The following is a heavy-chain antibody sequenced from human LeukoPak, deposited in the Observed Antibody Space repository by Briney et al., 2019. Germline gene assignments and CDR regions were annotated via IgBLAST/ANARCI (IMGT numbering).Heavy chain of an antibody. CDR1: GFTVSSNY. Sequence: GGSLRLSCAASGFTVSSNYMSWVRQAPGKGLEWVSVIYSGGSTYYADSVKGRFTISRDNSKNTLYLQMNGLRAEDTAVYYCARDVKDSSGYYYRWTGDWGQGTLVTVSS. V-gene: IGHV3-66*02. CDR2: IYSGGST. CDR3: ARDVKDSSGYYYRWTGD. J-gene: IGHJ4*02. D-gene: IGHD3-22*01.